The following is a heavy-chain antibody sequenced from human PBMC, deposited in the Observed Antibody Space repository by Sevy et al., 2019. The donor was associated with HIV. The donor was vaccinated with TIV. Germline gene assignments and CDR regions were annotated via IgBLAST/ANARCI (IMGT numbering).Heavy chain of an antibody. CDR1: GFTFNNYA. CDR2: ISGGGGGT. CDR3: AKHYIHDIADGWYFDL. Sequence: GGSLRLSCAASGFTFNNYAMSWVRQAPGKGLEGKGLEWVSTISGGGGGTDYADSVRGRFIISRDNSKNTLYLQVNSLRVEDTAVYYCAKHYIHDIADGWYFDLWGRGTLVTVSS. V-gene: IGHV3-23*01. J-gene: IGHJ2*01. D-gene: IGHD6-13*01.